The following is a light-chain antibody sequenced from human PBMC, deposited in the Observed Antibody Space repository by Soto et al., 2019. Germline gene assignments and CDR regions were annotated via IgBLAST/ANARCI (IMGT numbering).Light chain of an antibody. CDR2: EVT. CDR1: SSDVGGYNH. Sequence: QSVLTQPASVSGSPGQSITISCTGTSSDVGGYNHVSWYQPHPGKAPKLMIYEVTNRPSGVSNRFSGSKSGNTASLTISGLQAEEVADYYCSSYTSRSTLVFGTGIKLTVL. V-gene: IGLV2-14*01. CDR3: SSYTSRSTLV. J-gene: IGLJ1*01.